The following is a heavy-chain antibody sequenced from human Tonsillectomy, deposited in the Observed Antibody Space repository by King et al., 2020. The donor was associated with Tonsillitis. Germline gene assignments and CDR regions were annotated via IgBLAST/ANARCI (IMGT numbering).Heavy chain of an antibody. V-gene: IGHV1-18*01. CDR2: IRAYNGNT. CDR3: ARGDSLIGELFDY. D-gene: IGHD1-26*01. CDR1: CYTFTTYK. Sequence: QLVQSGAEVKKPGASVKVSCKASCYTFTTYKINWVRQAPGHRLEWMGLIRAYNGNTNYAQKLQVRVTITTDTATSRAYMELRSLRSDDTAVYYCARGDSLIGELFDYWGQGTLVTVSS. J-gene: IGHJ4*02.